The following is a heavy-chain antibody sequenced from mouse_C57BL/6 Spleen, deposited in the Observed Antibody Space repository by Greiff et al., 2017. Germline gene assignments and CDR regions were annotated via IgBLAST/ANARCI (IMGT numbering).Heavy chain of an antibody. CDR2: IHPSDSDT. D-gene: IGHD2-1*01. CDR1: GYTFTSYW. CDR3: AIDGLLWPFDY. Sequence: QVQLQQPGAELVKPGASVKVSCKASGYTFTSYWMHWVKQRPGQGLEWIGRIHPSDSDTNYNQKFKGKATLTVDKSSSTAYMPLSSLTSEASAVYYCAIDGLLWPFDYWGQGTTLTVSS. V-gene: IGHV1-74*01. J-gene: IGHJ2*01.